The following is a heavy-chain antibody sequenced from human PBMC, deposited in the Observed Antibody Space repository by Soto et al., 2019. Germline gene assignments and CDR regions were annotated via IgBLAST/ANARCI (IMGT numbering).Heavy chain of an antibody. J-gene: IGHJ4*02. CDR1: GGSISNYY. D-gene: IGHD2-21*02. Sequence: PSETLSLTCTVSGGSISNYYWSWIRQPPGKGLEWIGYISYSGSTNYNPSLKSRVTISVDTSKNHFSLKLSSVTAADTAVYYCARGGGIAVVTAPYDHWGQGTLVTVSS. V-gene: IGHV4-59*08. CDR3: ARGGGIAVVTAPYDH. CDR2: ISYSGST.